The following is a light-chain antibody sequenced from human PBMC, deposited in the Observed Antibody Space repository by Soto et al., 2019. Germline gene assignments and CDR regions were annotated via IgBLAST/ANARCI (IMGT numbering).Light chain of an antibody. J-gene: IGKJ5*01. CDR2: AAS. CDR3: QQLLSYPIT. Sequence: DIQLTQSPSFLSASVGDRVTITCRASQGISSYLAWYQQKPGKAPKLLIYAASTLQSGIPLSFSGSGSGTSFTLTISSLQPEEFATYYCQQLLSYPITFGQGTRLEIK. V-gene: IGKV1-9*01. CDR1: QGISSY.